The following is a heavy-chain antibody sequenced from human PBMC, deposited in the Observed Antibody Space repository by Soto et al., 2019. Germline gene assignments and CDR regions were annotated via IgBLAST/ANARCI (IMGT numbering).Heavy chain of an antibody. CDR1: GGSISSGGYY. V-gene: IGHV4-31*03. J-gene: IGHJ4*02. CDR3: ATGGGWLHNSYIRGLYFDY. CDR2: IYYSGST. Sequence: SETLCLTCTVSGGSISSGGYYWSWIRQHPGKGLEWIGYIYYSGSTYYNPSLKSRVTLSVDTSKNQFSLSLTSVTPAGTAAYYCATGGGWLHNSYIRGLYFDYWGQGVLVTVSS. D-gene: IGHD3-3*02.